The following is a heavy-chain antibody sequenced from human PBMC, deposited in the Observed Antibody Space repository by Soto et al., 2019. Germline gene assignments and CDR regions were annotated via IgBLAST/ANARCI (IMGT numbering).Heavy chain of an antibody. CDR3: ARERVDYDFVPLIDY. J-gene: IGHJ4*02. CDR2: IYHSGST. D-gene: IGHD3-16*01. V-gene: IGHV4-39*07. Sequence: PSETLSLTCTVSGGSISSSTYYWGWIRQPPGKGMEWIAKIYHSGSTHYNPSLKSRVTISVDTSKNQFSLKLSSVTAADTAVYYCARERVDYDFVPLIDYWGQGTLVTVSS. CDR1: GGSISSSTYY.